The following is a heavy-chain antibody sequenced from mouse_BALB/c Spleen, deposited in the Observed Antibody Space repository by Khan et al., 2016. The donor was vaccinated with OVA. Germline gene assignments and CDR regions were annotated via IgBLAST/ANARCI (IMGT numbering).Heavy chain of an antibody. CDR2: ISYDGSN. CDR1: DYSITSGFY. J-gene: IGHJ3*01. Sequence: EVQLQESGPGLVKPSQSLSLTCSVTDYSITSGFYWNWIRQFPGNKLEWMGSISYDGSNHYNPSLKNRISITRDTSKKQFFLNLNSVTTEDTSTYCCARGYDGYYFAYWGQGTLVTVSA. V-gene: IGHV3-6*02. D-gene: IGHD2-3*01. CDR3: ARGYDGYYFAY.